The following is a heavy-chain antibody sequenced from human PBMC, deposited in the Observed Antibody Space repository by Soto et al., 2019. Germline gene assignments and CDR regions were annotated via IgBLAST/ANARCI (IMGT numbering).Heavy chain of an antibody. Sequence: GGSLRLSCTASGFTFGDYAMSWFRQAPGKGLEWVGFIRSKAYGGTTEYAASVKGRFTISRDDSKSIAYLQMNSLKTEDTAVYYCTRSIVAKKYYYGMDVWGQGTTVTVSS. CDR3: TRSIVAKKYYYGMDV. J-gene: IGHJ6*02. V-gene: IGHV3-49*03. D-gene: IGHD5-12*01. CDR2: IRSKAYGGTT. CDR1: GFTFGDYA.